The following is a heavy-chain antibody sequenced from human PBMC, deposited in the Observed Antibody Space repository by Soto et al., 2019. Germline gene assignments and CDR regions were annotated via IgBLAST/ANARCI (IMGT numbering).Heavy chain of an antibody. V-gene: IGHV2-5*02. Sequence: QITLKESGPLLVKPTQTLTLTCTFSGFSFSTSEVGVGWIRQPPGKALEWLALIYWDDDKRYSPSLKSSLTITKDTSKNQVVLAMTNMDPVDTGTYYCAIFRDGSYFDYWGQGTLVTVSS. J-gene: IGHJ4*02. CDR3: AIFRDGSYFDY. CDR2: IYWDDDK. D-gene: IGHD5-12*01. CDR1: GFSFSTSEVG.